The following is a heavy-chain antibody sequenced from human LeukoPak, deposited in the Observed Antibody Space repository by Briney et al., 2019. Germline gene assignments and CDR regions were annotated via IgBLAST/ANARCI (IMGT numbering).Heavy chain of an antibody. CDR2: INPNSGGT. Sequence: ASVKVSCKASGYTFTGYYMHWVRQAPGQGLEWMGWINPNSGGTNYAQKFQDRVTMTRDTSISTDYMELSRLRSDDTAVYYCARDELGTLYYYYGMDVWGQGTTVTVSS. J-gene: IGHJ6*02. CDR3: ARDELGTLYYYYGMDV. V-gene: IGHV1-2*02. CDR1: GYTFTGYY. D-gene: IGHD7-27*01.